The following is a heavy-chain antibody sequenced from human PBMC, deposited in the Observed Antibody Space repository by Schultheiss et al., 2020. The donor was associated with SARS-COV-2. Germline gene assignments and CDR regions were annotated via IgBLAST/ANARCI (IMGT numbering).Heavy chain of an antibody. CDR2: ISWNSGSI. J-gene: IGHJ4*02. V-gene: IGHV3-9*01. CDR3: ARAVGYGGNLYFDY. Sequence: GGSLRLSCAASGFTFDDYAMHWVRQAPGKGLEWVSGISWNSGSIGYADSVKGRFTISRDNAKNSLYLQMNSLRAGDTAVYYCARAVGYGGNLYFDYWGQGTLVTVSS. CDR1: GFTFDDYA. D-gene: IGHD4-23*01.